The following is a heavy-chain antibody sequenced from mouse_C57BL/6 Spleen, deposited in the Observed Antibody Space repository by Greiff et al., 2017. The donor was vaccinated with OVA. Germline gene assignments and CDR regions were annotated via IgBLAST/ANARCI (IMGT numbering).Heavy chain of an antibody. D-gene: IGHD1-1*01. V-gene: IGHV1-69*01. CDR3: ARFYYGSSYWYFDV. CDR1: GYTFTSYW. Sequence: LKQPGAELVMPGASVKLSCKASGYTFTSYWMHWVKQRPGQGLEWIGEIDPSDSYTNYNQKFKGKSTLTVDKSSSTAYMQLSSLTSEDSAVYYCARFYYGSSYWYFDVWGTGTTVTVSS. CDR2: IDPSDSYT. J-gene: IGHJ1*03.